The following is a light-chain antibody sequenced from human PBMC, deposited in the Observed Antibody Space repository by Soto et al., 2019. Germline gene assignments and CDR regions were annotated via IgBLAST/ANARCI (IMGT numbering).Light chain of an antibody. CDR3: QSYDSSLSGFYV. V-gene: IGLV1-40*01. Sequence: QSVLTQPSSGSGAPGQRVTISCTGSSSNIGAGYDVHWYQQLPGTAPKLLIYGNSNRPSGVPDRFSGSKSGTSASLAITGLQAEDEADYYCQSYDSSLSGFYVFGTGTKVTVL. CDR1: SSNIGAGYD. CDR2: GNS. J-gene: IGLJ1*01.